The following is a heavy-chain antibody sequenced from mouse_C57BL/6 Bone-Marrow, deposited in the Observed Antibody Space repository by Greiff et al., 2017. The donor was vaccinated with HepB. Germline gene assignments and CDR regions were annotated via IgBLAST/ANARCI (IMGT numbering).Heavy chain of an antibody. CDR3: ARGGTTVVAIYYYAMDY. Sequence: QVHVKQPGAELVKPGASVKLSCKASGYTFTSYWMHWVKQRPGQGLEWIGMIHPNSGSTNYNEKFKSKATLTVDKSSSTAYMQLSSLTSEDSAVYYCARGGTTVVAIYYYAMDYWGQGTSVTVSS. V-gene: IGHV1-64*01. CDR1: GYTFTSYW. J-gene: IGHJ4*01. CDR2: IHPNSGST. D-gene: IGHD1-1*01.